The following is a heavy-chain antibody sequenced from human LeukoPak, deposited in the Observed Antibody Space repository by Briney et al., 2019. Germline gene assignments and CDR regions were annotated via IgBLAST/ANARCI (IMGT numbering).Heavy chain of an antibody. CDR2: INHSGST. CDR3: ARGMGAALFDY. D-gene: IGHD1-26*01. J-gene: IGHJ4*02. CDR1: GGSFSGYY. V-gene: IGHV4-34*01. Sequence: SETLSLTCAVYGGSFSGYYWSWIRQPPGKGVEWIGEINHSGSTNYNPSLKSRVTISVDTSKNQFSLKLSSVTAADTAVYYCARGMGAALFDYWGQGTLVTVSS.